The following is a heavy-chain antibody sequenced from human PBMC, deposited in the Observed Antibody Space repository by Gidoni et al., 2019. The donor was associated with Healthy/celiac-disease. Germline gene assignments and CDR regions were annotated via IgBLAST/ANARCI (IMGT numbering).Heavy chain of an antibody. Sequence: DVQLVQSGAEVKKPGESLRISCKGSGSSFTSYWISWVRQMPGKGLEWMGRIDPSDSYTNYSPSFQGHVTISADKSISTAYLQWSSLKASDTAMYYCAREDCSSTSCYDYYYMDVWGKGTTVTVSS. V-gene: IGHV5-10-1*03. J-gene: IGHJ6*03. D-gene: IGHD2-2*01. CDR2: IDPSDSYT. CDR3: AREDCSSTSCYDYYYMDV. CDR1: GSSFTSYW.